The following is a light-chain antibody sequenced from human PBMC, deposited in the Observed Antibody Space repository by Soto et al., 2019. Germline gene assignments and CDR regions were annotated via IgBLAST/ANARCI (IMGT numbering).Light chain of an antibody. CDR2: GAS. Sequence: EIVLTQSPGTLSLSPGERATLSCRASQSVSSSYLAWYQQKPGQAPRLLIYGASSRATGIPDRFSGSGSGTDFTLTISRLEPEYFAVYYSQQYGSSSPTFGQGTNREI. V-gene: IGKV3-20*01. CDR1: QSVSSSY. J-gene: IGKJ2*01. CDR3: QQYGSSSPT.